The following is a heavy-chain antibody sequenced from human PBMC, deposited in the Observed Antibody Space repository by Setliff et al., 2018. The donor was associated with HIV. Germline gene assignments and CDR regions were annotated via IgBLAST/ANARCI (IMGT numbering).Heavy chain of an antibody. CDR1: GGSFSDYY. CDR2: INHSGST. D-gene: IGHD6-13*01. CDR3: ASWIAAAGWLLSYMDV. Sequence: PSETLSLTCAVYGGSFSDYYWSWIRQPPGKGLEWMGEINHSGSTYDNPSLKIGVPISVDTSKNQFSLKLSSVTAADTAVYYCASWIAAAGWLLSYMDVWGKGTTVTVSS. V-gene: IGHV4-34*09. J-gene: IGHJ6*03.